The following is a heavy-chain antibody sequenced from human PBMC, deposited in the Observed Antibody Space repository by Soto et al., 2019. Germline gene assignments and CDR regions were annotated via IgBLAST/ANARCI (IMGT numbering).Heavy chain of an antibody. V-gene: IGHV4-61*01. Sequence: QVHLQESGPGLVKPSETLSLTCSVSGASVSSGSNHWTWIRQPPGRGLEWVGYIYDSGSANYNPSLNSRVTISADTSKNQFSLKLSSVTAADTAVYYCARGLRANYFDFWGQGTLVTVSS. J-gene: IGHJ4*02. CDR1: GASVSSGSNH. CDR2: IYDSGSA. CDR3: ARGLRANYFDF.